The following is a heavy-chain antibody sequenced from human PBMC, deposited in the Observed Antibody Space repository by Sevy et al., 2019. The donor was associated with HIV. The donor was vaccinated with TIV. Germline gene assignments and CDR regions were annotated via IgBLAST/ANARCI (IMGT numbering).Heavy chain of an antibody. V-gene: IGHV3-30*18. Sequence: GGSLRLSCAASGFTFSNYGMHWVRQAPGKGLEWVAASSYDGSTKYYADSVKGRFTISRDNSKNTVHLQMNSLRTEDTAVYYCAKGSRATDSAFDIWGQGTMVTVSS. CDR3: AKGSRATDSAFDI. D-gene: IGHD3-22*01. CDR1: GFTFSNYG. J-gene: IGHJ3*02. CDR2: SSYDGSTK.